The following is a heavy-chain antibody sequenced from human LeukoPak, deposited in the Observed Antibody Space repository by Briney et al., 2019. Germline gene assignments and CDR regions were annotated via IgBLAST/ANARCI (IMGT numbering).Heavy chain of an antibody. CDR2: IIPIFGTA. CDR1: GGTFSSYA. CDR3: ARAQITISGPRYFDY. D-gene: IGHD3-3*01. J-gene: IGHJ4*02. V-gene: IGHV1-69*13. Sequence: ASVKVSCKASGGTFSSYAISWVRQAPGQGLEWMGGIIPIFGTANYAQKFQGRVTITADESTSTAYMELSSLRSEDTAVYYCARAQITISGPRYFDYWGQGTLVTVSS.